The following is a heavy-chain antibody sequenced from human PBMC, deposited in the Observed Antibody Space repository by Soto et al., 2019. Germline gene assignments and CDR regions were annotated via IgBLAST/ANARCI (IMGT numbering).Heavy chain of an antibody. J-gene: IGHJ4*02. CDR1: GFTFSSYG. CDR2: ISYDGSNK. V-gene: IGHV3-30*18. D-gene: IGHD3-3*01. Sequence: QVQLVESGGGVVQPGRSLRLSCAASGFTFSSYGMHWVRQAPGKGLEWVAVISYDGSNKYYADSVKGRFTISRDNSKNTLYLQRNSLRAEDTAVYYCAKDLTTLDFWSGYPLDYWGQGTLVTVSS. CDR3: AKDLTTLDFWSGYPLDY.